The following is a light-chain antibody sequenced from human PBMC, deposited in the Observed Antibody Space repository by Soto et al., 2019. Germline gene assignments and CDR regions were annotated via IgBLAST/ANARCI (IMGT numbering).Light chain of an antibody. CDR2: DVD. J-gene: IGLJ2*01. CDR3: TSYTFHSTLT. Sequence: QSALTQPASVSGSPGQAITISCAGTRSDVGGYNHVSWYQQHPGKAPKRMIFDVDNRPSGVSNRFSGSKSGNTASLTISGLQAEDEADYYCTSYTFHSTLTFGGGTKLTVL. CDR1: RSDVGGYNH. V-gene: IGLV2-14*03.